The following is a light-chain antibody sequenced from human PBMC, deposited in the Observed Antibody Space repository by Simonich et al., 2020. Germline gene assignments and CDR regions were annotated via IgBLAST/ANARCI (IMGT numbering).Light chain of an antibody. V-gene: IGKV3-11*01. CDR2: DAS. J-gene: IGKJ5*01. Sequence: EIVLTQSAATLSLSPGERATLSRRDSQSVRIYLAWYQQKPGQLPRLLIYDASTRATGIPARCSGSGSGTDFTLTISSLEPEDFAVYYCQQRSNWITFGQGTRLEIK. CDR1: QSVRIY. CDR3: QQRSNWIT.